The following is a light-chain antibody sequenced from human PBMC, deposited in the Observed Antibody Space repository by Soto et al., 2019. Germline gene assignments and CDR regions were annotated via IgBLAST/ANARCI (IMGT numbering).Light chain of an antibody. CDR3: LEYNNWRPGT. Sequence: EIVMTQSPATLSVSPGERATLSCRASQSVSSNLAWYQQRPGQDPRLLIYGASTRATGIPARFSGSGSGTAFTLSISTVQSEDFAVYYCLEYNNWRPGTFGHGTKVESK. CDR1: QSVSSN. CDR2: GAS. J-gene: IGKJ1*01. V-gene: IGKV3-15*01.